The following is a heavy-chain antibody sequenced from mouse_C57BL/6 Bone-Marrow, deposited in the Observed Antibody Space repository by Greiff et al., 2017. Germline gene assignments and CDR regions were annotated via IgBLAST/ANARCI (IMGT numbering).Heavy chain of an antibody. CDR2: ISSGGSYT. V-gene: IGHV5-6*02. Sequence: DVKLVESGGDLVKPGGSLKLSCATSGFTFSSYGMSWVRQTPDKRLEWVATISSGGSYTYYPDSVQGRFTLSRDNAKNTLYLQMSSLKSEDTAMYYCARRWLLPFAYWGQGTLVTVSA. CDR1: GFTFSSYG. CDR3: ARRWLLPFAY. J-gene: IGHJ3*01. D-gene: IGHD2-3*01.